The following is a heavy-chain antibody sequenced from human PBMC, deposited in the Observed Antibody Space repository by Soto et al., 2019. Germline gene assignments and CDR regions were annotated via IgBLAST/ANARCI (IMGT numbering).Heavy chain of an antibody. Sequence: GGSLRLSCAASGFTFSSYSMNWVRQAPGKGLEWVSSISSSSSYIYYADSVKGRFTISRDNAKNSLYLQMNSLRAEDTAVYYCARDLGPKSIDYGDYVSIDYWGQGTLVTVSS. D-gene: IGHD4-17*01. CDR2: ISSSSSYI. CDR3: ARDLGPKSIDYGDYVSIDY. J-gene: IGHJ4*02. V-gene: IGHV3-21*01. CDR1: GFTFSSYS.